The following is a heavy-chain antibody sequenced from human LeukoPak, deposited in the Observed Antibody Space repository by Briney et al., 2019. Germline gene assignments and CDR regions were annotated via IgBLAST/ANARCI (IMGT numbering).Heavy chain of an antibody. J-gene: IGHJ4*02. CDR1: GGSFSGYY. Sequence: PSETLSLTCAVYGGSFSGYYWGWIRQPPGKGLEWIGSISYRGNSYYNASLKSRVNISVDTARNQFSLKLSSVTAADTAVYYCARRTTMVRGEYFDFWGQGTLVTVSS. CDR3: ARRTTMVRGEYFDF. V-gene: IGHV4-39*01. CDR2: ISYRGNS. D-gene: IGHD3-10*01.